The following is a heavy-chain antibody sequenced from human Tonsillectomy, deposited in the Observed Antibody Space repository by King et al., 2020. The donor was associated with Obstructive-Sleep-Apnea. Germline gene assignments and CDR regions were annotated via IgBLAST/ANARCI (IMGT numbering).Heavy chain of an antibody. CDR3: ANGYSYGYGEYFDF. CDR1: GITFSSCG. V-gene: IGHV3-33*06. J-gene: IGHJ4*02. Sequence: VQLVESGGGVVQPGGSLRLSCAASGITFSSCGMHWVRQAPGKGLEWVGVIWYDESKTYYSDSVQGRFTVSRDNSKNMVFLQMNSLRKEEPAMYYCANGYSYGYGEYFDFWGQGALVTVSS. D-gene: IGHD5-18*01. CDR2: IWYDESKT.